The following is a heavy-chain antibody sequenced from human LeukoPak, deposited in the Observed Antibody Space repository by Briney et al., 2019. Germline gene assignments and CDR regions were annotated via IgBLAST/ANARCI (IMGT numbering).Heavy chain of an antibody. D-gene: IGHD1-1*01. CDR3: ARVRRTTGATSCYYYMDV. J-gene: IGHJ6*03. V-gene: IGHV4-59*01. CDR1: DGSISSYY. CDR2: IHYSGST. Sequence: SETLSLTCTVSDGSISSYYWSWIRQPPGKALEWIGYIHYSGSTNYNPSLKSRVTISVDTSQNQLSLKLSSVTAADTAVYYCARVRRTTGATSCYYYMDVWGKGTTVTISS.